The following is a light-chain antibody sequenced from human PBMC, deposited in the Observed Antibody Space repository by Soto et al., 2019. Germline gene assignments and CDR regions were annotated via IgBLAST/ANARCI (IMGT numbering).Light chain of an antibody. Sequence: DIQMAQSPSTLPANIGDRVSITCRASQTINTWLAWYQQKPGKAPNLLIYQASTLETGVPSRFSCSGSGTEFTLTISGLQPDDFASYYCQQYDNYPLTFGGGTKVEI. CDR2: QAS. CDR3: QQYDNYPLT. V-gene: IGKV1-5*03. CDR1: QTINTW. J-gene: IGKJ4*01.